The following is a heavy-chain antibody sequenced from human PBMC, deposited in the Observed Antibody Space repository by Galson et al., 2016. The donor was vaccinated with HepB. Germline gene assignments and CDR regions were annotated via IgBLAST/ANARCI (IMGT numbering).Heavy chain of an antibody. D-gene: IGHD3-10*01. J-gene: IGHJ4*02. CDR2: IKQDGGEK. Sequence: SLRLSCAASGFTFRSYGMSWVRQVPGKGLEWVARIKQDGGEKYYVDSVKGRFTISRDNAKNSLYLQMSNLRAEDTAVYYCARGAGAGYWGQGTLVTVSS. V-gene: IGHV3-7*03. CDR3: ARGAGAGY. CDR1: GFTFRSYG.